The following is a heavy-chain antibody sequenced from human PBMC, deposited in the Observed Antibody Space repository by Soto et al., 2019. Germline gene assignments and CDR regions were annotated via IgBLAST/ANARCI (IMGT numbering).Heavy chain of an antibody. Sequence: QVQLQESGPGLVKPSGTLSLTCAVSGDSVSSPYYWCWVRQPPGKGLEWIGEVFHTGTTSYNPSLRSRVTLSMAKTNNQFSLDLTSVTAADTAVYYCARSAGWYAVHSWGPGTLVIVSS. CDR2: VFHTGTT. CDR3: ARSAGWYAVHS. J-gene: IGHJ4*02. V-gene: IGHV4-4*02. CDR1: GDSVSSPYY. D-gene: IGHD6-19*01.